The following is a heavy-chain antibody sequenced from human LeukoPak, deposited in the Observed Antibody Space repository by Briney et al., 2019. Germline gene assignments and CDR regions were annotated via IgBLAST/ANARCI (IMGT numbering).Heavy chain of an antibody. CDR3: ARQTGRVIRDYYYYGMDV. D-gene: IGHD3-22*01. J-gene: IGHJ6*02. CDR1: GGSISSYY. V-gene: IGHV4-59*01. Sequence: SETLSLTCTVSGGSISSYYWSWIRQPPGKGLEWIGYIYYSGSTSYNPSLKSRVTISVDTSKNQFSLKLSSVTAADTAVYYCARQTGRVIRDYYYYGMDVWGQGTTVTVSS. CDR2: IYYSGST.